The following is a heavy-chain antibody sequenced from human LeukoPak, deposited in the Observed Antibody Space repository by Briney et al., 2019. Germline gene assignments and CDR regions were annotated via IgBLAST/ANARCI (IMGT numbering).Heavy chain of an antibody. V-gene: IGHV3-23*01. CDR2: ISGSGGST. CDR3: AKAFPGLRVWGSYPDAFDI. CDR1: GFTFSSYA. J-gene: IGHJ3*02. D-gene: IGHD3-16*02. Sequence: PGGSLRLSCAASGFTFSSYAMSWVRQAPGKGLEWVSAISGSGGSTYYADSVKGRFTISRDNSKNTLYLQMNSLRAEDTAVYYWAKAFPGLRVWGSYPDAFDIWGQGTMVTVSS.